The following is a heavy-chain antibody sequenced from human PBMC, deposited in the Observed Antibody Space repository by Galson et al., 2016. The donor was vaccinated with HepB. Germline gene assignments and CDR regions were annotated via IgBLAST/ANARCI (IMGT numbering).Heavy chain of an antibody. CDR2: VSGSGVGT. V-gene: IGHV3-23*01. CDR1: GFTFRSYD. CDR3: AKELDFFAYRYNAMDV. Sequence: SLRLSCAASGFTFRSYDINWVRQAPGKGLEWVSTVSGSGVGTYYADSVKGRFTISRDNSKNTLYLHMSSLRAEDTAVYYCAKELDFFAYRYNAMDVWGQGTTVTVSS. J-gene: IGHJ6*02. D-gene: IGHD3-3*01.